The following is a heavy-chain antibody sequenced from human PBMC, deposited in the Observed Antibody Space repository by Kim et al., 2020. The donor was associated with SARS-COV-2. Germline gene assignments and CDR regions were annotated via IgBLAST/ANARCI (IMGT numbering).Heavy chain of an antibody. CDR2: IGPRGIST. Sequence: GGSLRLSCAASGFIFRNYAMRWVRQASGKGLEWVSTIGPRGISTYYADSVKGRFTISRDNSKNTQYLQMSSLRAEDTAIYYCAIYCTSASCYNSGMDVWGQGTTVTVSS. J-gene: IGHJ6*02. CDR3: AIYCTSASCYNSGMDV. V-gene: IGHV3-23*01. CDR1: GFIFRNYA. D-gene: IGHD2-2*02.